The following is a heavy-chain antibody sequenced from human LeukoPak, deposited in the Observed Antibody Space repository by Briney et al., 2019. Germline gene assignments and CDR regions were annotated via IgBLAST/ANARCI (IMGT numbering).Heavy chain of an antibody. V-gene: IGHV1-2*06. J-gene: IGHJ4*02. CDR2: INPNSGGT. CDR3: AREPYYYDSSGLDY. CDR1: GYTFTGYY. D-gene: IGHD3-22*01. Sequence: ASVKVSCKASGYTFTGYYMHWVRQAPGQGLEWMGRINPNSGGTNYAQKFQGRVTMTRDTSIGTAYMELSRLRSDDTAVYYCAREPYYYDSSGLDYWGQGTLVTVSS.